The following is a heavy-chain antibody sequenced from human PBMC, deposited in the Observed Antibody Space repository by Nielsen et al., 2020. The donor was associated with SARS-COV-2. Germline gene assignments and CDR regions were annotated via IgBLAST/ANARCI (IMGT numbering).Heavy chain of an antibody. Sequence: ASVKVSCKASGYTFTSNDITWVRQAPGQGLEWMGWINPNSGGTNYAQKFQGWVTMTRDTSISTAYMELSRLRSDDTAVYYCARWGKLNYYDFMARGDWFDPWGQGTLVTVSS. D-gene: IGHD3-22*01. J-gene: IGHJ5*02. V-gene: IGHV1-2*04. CDR3: ARWGKLNYYDFMARGDWFDP. CDR1: GYTFTSND. CDR2: INPNSGGT.